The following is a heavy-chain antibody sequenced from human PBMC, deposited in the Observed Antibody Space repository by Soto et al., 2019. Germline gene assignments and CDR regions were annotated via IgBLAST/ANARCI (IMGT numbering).Heavy chain of an antibody. J-gene: IGHJ4*02. CDR3: ARSRYSGSYFFDY. D-gene: IGHD1-26*01. Sequence: PSETLSLTCTVSAGSISSGDYYWSWIRQPPGKGLEWIAYIHNSVSTHYNPSLKSRVTISVDTSKNQFSLKLSSVTAADTAVYYCARSRYSGSYFFDYWGQGILVTVSS. CDR1: AGSISSGDYY. CDR2: IHNSVST. V-gene: IGHV4-30-4*01.